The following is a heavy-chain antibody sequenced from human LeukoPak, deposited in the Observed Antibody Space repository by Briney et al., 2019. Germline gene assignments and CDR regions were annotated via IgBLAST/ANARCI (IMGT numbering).Heavy chain of an antibody. D-gene: IGHD6-13*01. J-gene: IGHJ4*02. CDR2: CGSSSSYI. Sequence: PGGSLRLSCAASGFTFSNYNMNWVRQAPGKGLEWVSSCGSSSSYIYYADSVKGRFTISRDNAKNSLYLQMNSLRAEDTAVYYCATGSSWYFEYWGQGTLVTVSS. CDR3: ATGSSWYFEY. CDR1: GFTFSNYN. V-gene: IGHV3-21*01.